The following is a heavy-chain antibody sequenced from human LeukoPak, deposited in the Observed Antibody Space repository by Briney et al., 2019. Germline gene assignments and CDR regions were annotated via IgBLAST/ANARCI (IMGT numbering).Heavy chain of an antibody. CDR1: GYTFTSYD. Sequence: GASVKVSCKATGYTFTSYDINWERQATGQGLEWMGWMNPNSGNTGYAQKFQGRVTMTRNTSISTAYMELSSLRSEDTAVYYCARSWSSSWHDAFDIWGQGTMVTVSS. V-gene: IGHV1-8*01. CDR3: ARSWSSSWHDAFDI. D-gene: IGHD6-13*01. J-gene: IGHJ3*02. CDR2: MNPNSGNT.